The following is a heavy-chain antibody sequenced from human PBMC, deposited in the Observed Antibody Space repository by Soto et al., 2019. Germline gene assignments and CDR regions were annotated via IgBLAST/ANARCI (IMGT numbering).Heavy chain of an antibody. V-gene: IGHV3-23*01. Sequence: EVQLLESGGDLVQPGGSLRLSCAASGFSFSSYAMVWVRQAPGKGLEWVSVISGRGGSSYFADSVKGRFTISRDNSKNVLSLEMNSLRVEDTAKYFCAKGSIEYSASIDCWGQGTLVLVSS. J-gene: IGHJ4*02. CDR3: AKGSIEYSASIDC. CDR1: GFSFSSYA. D-gene: IGHD5-12*01. CDR2: ISGRGGSS.